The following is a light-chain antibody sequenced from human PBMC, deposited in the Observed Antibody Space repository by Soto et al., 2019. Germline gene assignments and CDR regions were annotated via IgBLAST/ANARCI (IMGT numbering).Light chain of an antibody. J-gene: IGKJ1*01. Sequence: DIQMTQSPSTLSASVGDRVTITCRASQSISSWLAWYQQKPGKAPKLLIYKAYSLESGVPSRFSVSGSGTEFTLTISSLQPDDFATYYCQQYNSYSTWTFGQGTKVEI. CDR3: QQYNSYSTWT. V-gene: IGKV1-5*03. CDR1: QSISSW. CDR2: KAY.